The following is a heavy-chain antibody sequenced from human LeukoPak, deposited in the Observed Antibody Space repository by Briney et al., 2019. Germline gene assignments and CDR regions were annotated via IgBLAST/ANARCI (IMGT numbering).Heavy chain of an antibody. CDR1: GGSISSSSYY. CDR3: ARRRVATTNNYYYYMDV. Sequence: SETLSLTCTVSGGSISSSSYYWGWIRQPPGQGLEYIGSIYYSGSTYYNPSLKSRVTMAVDTSKNQFSLKLSSVTAADTAVYYCARRRVATTNNYYYYMDVWGKGTMVTISS. D-gene: IGHD5-12*01. J-gene: IGHJ6*03. CDR2: IYYSGST. V-gene: IGHV4-39*01.